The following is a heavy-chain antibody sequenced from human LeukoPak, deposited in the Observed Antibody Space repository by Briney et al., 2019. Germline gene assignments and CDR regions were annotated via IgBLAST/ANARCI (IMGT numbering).Heavy chain of an antibody. D-gene: IGHD4-17*01. CDR1: GYTFTSYY. V-gene: IGHV1-2*02. Sequence: RASVKVSCKASGYTFTSYYIHWVRQAPGQGLEWMGWINPTHGGTNFAQKFQGRVTMTRDTPITTAYMELTRLISDDTAMYYCAIVTTADGYWGQGTPLTVSS. CDR2: INPTHGGT. CDR3: AIVTTADGY. J-gene: IGHJ4*02.